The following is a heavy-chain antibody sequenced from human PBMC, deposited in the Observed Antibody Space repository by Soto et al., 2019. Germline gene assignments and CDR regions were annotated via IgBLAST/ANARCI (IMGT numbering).Heavy chain of an antibody. CDR1: GVSVRSYT. D-gene: IGHD2-21*02. Sequence: QLQLQESGPGQVRPSETLSLTCIVSGVSVRSYTWSWVRQPANKGLEWIGRVFSSVSATYNPSLKSRVTITMVTPENRISLKLDSVTAADAGVYYCARDGMTTGDTWGPGTAVTVSS. CDR2: VFSSVSA. CDR3: ARDGMTTGDT. J-gene: IGHJ4*02. V-gene: IGHV4-4*07.